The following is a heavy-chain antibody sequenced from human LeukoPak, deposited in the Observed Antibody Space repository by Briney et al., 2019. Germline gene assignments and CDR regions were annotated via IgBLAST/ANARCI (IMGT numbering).Heavy chain of an antibody. CDR1: GFTFSSYA. D-gene: IGHD3-22*01. J-gene: IGHJ4*02. Sequence: GGSLRLSCAASGFTFSSYAMSWVRQAPGKGLEWVSTISVSGGNTYYADPVKGRFTISRDNSKNTLYLQMNSLRAEDTAVYYCARAKLDSSGYSFDYWGQGTLVTVSS. CDR3: ARAKLDSSGYSFDY. CDR2: ISVSGGNT. V-gene: IGHV3-23*01.